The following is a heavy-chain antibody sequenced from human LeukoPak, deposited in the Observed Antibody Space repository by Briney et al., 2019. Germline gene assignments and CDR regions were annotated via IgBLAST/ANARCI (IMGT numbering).Heavy chain of an antibody. CDR2: IWYDGSNK. V-gene: IGHV3-33*01. CDR3: ARDDHYGSGSYSH. J-gene: IGHJ4*02. Sequence: PGGSLRLSCAASGFTFSSYGMHWVRQAPGKGLEWVAVIWYDGSNKYYADSVKGRFTISRDNSKNTLYLQMNSLRAEDTAVYYCARDDHYGSGSYSHWGQGTLVTVSS. D-gene: IGHD3-10*01. CDR1: GFTFSSYG.